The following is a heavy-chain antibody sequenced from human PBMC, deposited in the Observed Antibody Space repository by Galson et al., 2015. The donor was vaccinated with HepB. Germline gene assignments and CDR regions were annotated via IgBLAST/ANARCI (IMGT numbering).Heavy chain of an antibody. V-gene: IGHV2-5*02. D-gene: IGHD3-3*01. CDR3: AHSLNYDFWGGFYKDVYWFDP. Sequence: PALVKPTQTLTLTCTLSGFSLSSSGVGVGWIRQPRGKALEWLALIYWDDDKRYSPSLKSRLTITKDTSKNQVVLTMTNMDPVDTATYYCAHSLNYDFWGGFYKDVYWFDPWGQGTLVTVSS. CDR2: IYWDDDK. J-gene: IGHJ5*02. CDR1: GFSLSSSGVG.